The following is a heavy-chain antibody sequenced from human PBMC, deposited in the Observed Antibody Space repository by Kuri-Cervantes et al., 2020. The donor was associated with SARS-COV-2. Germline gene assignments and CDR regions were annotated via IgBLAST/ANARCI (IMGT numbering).Heavy chain of an antibody. CDR3: ARLPTYYDFWSGYPAFDYYYYGMDV. D-gene: IGHD3-3*01. J-gene: IGHJ6*02. Sequence: SETLSLTCTVSGGSISSSSYCWGWIRQPPGKGLEWIGSIYYSGSTYYNPSLKSRVTISVDTSKNQFSLKLSSVTAADTAVYYCARLPTYYDFWSGYPAFDYYYYGMDVWGQGTTVTVSS. CDR1: GGSISSSSYC. V-gene: IGHV4-39*01. CDR2: IYYSGST.